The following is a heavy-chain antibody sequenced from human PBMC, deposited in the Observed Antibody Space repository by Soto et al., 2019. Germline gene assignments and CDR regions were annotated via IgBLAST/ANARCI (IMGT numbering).Heavy chain of an antibody. Sequence: GGSLRLSCAASGFTFSNAWMSWVRQAPGKGLEWVGRIKSKTDGGTTDYAAPVKGRFTISRDDSKNTLYLQMNSLKTEDTVVYYCTAIAAAGTFDYWGQGTLVTVSS. CDR2: IKSKTDGGTT. CDR1: GFTFSNAW. CDR3: TAIAAAGTFDY. V-gene: IGHV3-15*01. J-gene: IGHJ4*02. D-gene: IGHD6-13*01.